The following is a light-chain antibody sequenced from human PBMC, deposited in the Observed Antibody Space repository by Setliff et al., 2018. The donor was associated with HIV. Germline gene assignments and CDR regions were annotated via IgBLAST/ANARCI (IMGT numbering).Light chain of an antibody. J-gene: IGLJ1*01. CDR3: SSYVGSSAYV. V-gene: IGLV2-23*01. CDR1: SSDIGSYKF. Sequence: QSVLAQPASVSGSPGQSIAISCTGTSSDIGSYKFVSWYQHHPDKGPKLIIYEGSKRPSGVSNRFSASKSGNTASLTISGLQAEDEADYYCSSYVGSSAYVFGTGTKVT. CDR2: EGS.